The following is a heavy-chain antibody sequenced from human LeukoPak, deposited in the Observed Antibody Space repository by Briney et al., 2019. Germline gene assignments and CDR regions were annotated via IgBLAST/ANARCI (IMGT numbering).Heavy chain of an antibody. J-gene: IGHJ5*02. D-gene: IGHD3-22*01. CDR3: ARGGTWYYDSSGLNWFDP. CDR1: GYTFTSYG. CDR2: ISAYNGKT. V-gene: IGHV1-18*01. Sequence: ASVKVSCKASGYTFTSYGIIWVRQAPGQGLEWMGWISAYNGKTNYAQKLQGRVTLTKDTSTSTAYMELRSLRSDDTAVYYCARGGTWYYDSSGLNWFDPWGQGNLVTVSS.